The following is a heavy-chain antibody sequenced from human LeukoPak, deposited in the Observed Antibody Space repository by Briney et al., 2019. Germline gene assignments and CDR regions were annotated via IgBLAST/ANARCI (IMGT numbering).Heavy chain of an antibody. CDR3: ASVVVPAARDYYGMDV. J-gene: IGHJ6*02. CDR1: GGSISSGGYY. V-gene: IGHV4-31*03. CDR2: IYESGST. Sequence: SQTLSLTCTVSGGSISSGGYYWSWIRQHPGTGLEWNGDIYESGSTNYNPSLKSRVTISVDTSKNQFSLKLSSVTAADTAVYYCASVVVPAARDYYGMDVWGQGTTVTVSS. D-gene: IGHD2-2*01.